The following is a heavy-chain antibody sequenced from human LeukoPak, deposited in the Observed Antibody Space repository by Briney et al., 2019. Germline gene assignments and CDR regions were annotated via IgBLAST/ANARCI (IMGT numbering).Heavy chain of an antibody. Sequence: GASVKVSCKASGYTFTGHYMHWVRQAPGQGLEWMGWINPNSGGTNYAQKFQGRVTMTRDTSISTAYMELSRLRSDDTAVYYCASYISGWGYYFDYWGQGTLVTVSS. CDR2: INPNSGGT. CDR3: ASYISGWGYYFDY. V-gene: IGHV1-2*02. J-gene: IGHJ4*02. CDR1: GYTFTGHY. D-gene: IGHD6-19*01.